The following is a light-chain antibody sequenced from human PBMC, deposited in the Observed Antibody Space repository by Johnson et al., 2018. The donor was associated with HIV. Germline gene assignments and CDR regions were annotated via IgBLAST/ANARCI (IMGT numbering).Light chain of an antibody. CDR1: RSNIGNNY. CDR3: GTWDSSLLFV. V-gene: IGLV1-51*01. CDR2: DNN. J-gene: IGLJ1*01. Sequence: QPVLTQPPSVSAAPGQKVTISCSGSRSNIGNNYVSWYQQLPGTAPKLLIYDNNKRPSGIPDRFSGSKSGTSATLGITGLQTGDEADYYCGTWDSSLLFVFGAGTKVTVL.